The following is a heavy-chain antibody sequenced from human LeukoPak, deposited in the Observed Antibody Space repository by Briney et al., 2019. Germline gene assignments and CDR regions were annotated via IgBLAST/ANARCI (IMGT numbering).Heavy chain of an antibody. J-gene: IGHJ4*02. D-gene: IGHD2-15*01. Sequence: SETLSLTCAVYGGSFSGYYWSWIRQPPGKGLEWIGEINHSGSTNYNPSLKSRVNISVDTSKNQFSLKLSSVTAADTAVYYCARQYCSGGSCYSSYFDYWGQGTLVTVSS. CDR2: INHSGST. CDR1: GGSFSGYY. CDR3: ARQYCSGGSCYSSYFDY. V-gene: IGHV4-34*01.